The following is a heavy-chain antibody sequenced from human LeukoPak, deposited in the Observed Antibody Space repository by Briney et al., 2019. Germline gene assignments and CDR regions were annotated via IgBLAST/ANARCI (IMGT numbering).Heavy chain of an antibody. J-gene: IGHJ5*01. V-gene: IGHV5-51*01. D-gene: IGHD1-26*01. CDR1: GSTFTIYW. CDR2: IYPGDSDT. Sequence: RESLQISCQGSGSTFTIYWIGWARQLPGKGLEWMGIIYPGDSDTRYSPSFQGQVTTSADKSISTAYLQCMSLTASDTAMYDCERGGYYSIDWFDVWGQGTLVTVSS. CDR3: ERGGYYSIDWFDV.